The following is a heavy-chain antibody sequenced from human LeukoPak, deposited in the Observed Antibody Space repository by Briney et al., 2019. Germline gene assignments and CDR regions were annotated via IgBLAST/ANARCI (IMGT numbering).Heavy chain of an antibody. V-gene: IGHV4-59*01. CDR3: ARDKDAFDI. Sequence: PSETLSLTCTVSGGSISSYYWSWNRQPPGKGLEWIGYIYYSGSTNYNPSLKSRVTISVDTSKNQFSLKLSSVTAADTAVYYCARDKDAFDIWGQGTMVTVSS. J-gene: IGHJ3*02. CDR1: GGSISSYY. CDR2: IYYSGST.